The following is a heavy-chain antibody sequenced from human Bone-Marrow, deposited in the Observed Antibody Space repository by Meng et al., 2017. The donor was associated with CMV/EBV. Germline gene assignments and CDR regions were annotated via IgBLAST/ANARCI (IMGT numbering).Heavy chain of an antibody. CDR3: AREVEDWGEGY. V-gene: IGHV3-48*04. D-gene: IGHD3-16*01. CDR2: ISSSSSTI. J-gene: IGHJ4*02. Sequence: GESLKISCAASGFTFSSYSMNWVRQAPGKGLEWVSYISSSSSTIYYADSVKGRFTISRDNAKNTLYLQMNSLRAEDTAVYYCAREVEDWGEGYWGQGTLVTVSS. CDR1: GFTFSSYS.